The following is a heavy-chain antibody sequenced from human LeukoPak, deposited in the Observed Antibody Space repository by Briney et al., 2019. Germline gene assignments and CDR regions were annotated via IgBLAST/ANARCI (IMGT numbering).Heavy chain of an antibody. CDR3: ARNYYDSSGYYQNWFDP. CDR1: GYTFTGYY. J-gene: IGHJ5*02. V-gene: IGHV1-2*02. CDR2: INPNSGGT. D-gene: IGHD3-22*01. Sequence: ASVKVSCKASGYTFTGYYKHWVRQAPGPGLEWMGWINPNSGGTNYAQKFQGRVTMTRDTSISTAYMELSRLRSDDTAVYYCARNYYDSSGYYQNWFDPWGQGTLVTVSS.